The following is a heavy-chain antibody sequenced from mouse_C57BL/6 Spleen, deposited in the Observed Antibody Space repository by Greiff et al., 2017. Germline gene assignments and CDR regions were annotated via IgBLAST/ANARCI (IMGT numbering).Heavy chain of an antibody. V-gene: IGHV1-4*01. D-gene: IGHD1-1*01. CDR1: GYTFTSYT. J-gene: IGHJ3*01. CDR2: INPSSGYT. CDR3: ARDYGSSYECAY. Sequence: LQESGAELARPGASVKMSCKASGYTFTSYTMHWVKQRPGQGLEWIGYINPSSGYTKYNQKFKDKATLTADKSSSTAYMQLSSLTSEDSAVYYCARDYGSSYECAYWGQGTLVTVSA.